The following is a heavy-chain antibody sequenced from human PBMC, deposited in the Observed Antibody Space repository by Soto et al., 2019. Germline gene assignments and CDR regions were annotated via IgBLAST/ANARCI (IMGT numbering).Heavy chain of an antibody. CDR2: ITGSGGNT. J-gene: IGHJ4*02. Sequence: EVQLLESGGGLVQPGGSLRLSCAASGFTFSSYAMTWVRQAPGKGLEWVSDITGSGGNTYYADSVKGRFTISRDNSKNTLYVQMNSLRAEDTAVYYCAKDKGYSGYDSSLPGRNYFDHWGQGTLVTVSS. D-gene: IGHD5-12*01. CDR3: AKDKGYSGYDSSLPGRNYFDH. CDR1: GFTFSSYA. V-gene: IGHV3-23*01.